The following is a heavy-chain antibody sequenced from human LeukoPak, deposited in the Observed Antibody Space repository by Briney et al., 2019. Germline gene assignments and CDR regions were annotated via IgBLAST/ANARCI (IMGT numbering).Heavy chain of an antibody. Sequence: GGSLRLSCAASGFTFSSYSMNWVRQAPGKGLEWVSSISSSSSYIYYADSVKGRFTISRDNAKNTLYLQMNSLRAEDTAVYYCARAVGATTGILDYWGQGTLVTVSS. CDR2: ISSSSSYI. CDR1: GFTFSSYS. V-gene: IGHV3-21*01. CDR3: ARAVGATTGILDY. J-gene: IGHJ4*02. D-gene: IGHD1-26*01.